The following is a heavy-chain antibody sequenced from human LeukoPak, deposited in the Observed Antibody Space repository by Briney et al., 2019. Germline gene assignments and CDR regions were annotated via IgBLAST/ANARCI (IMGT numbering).Heavy chain of an antibody. CDR3: ARQYYYDSKGGTFDY. D-gene: IGHD3-22*01. V-gene: IGHV4-39*01. CDR2: IYYSGST. J-gene: IGHJ4*02. Sequence: SETLSLTCTVSGGPISSSSYYWGWIRQPPGKGLEWIGSIYYSGSTYYNPSLKSRVTISVDTSKNQFSLKLSSVTAADTAVYYCARQYYYDSKGGTFDYWGQGTLVTVSS. CDR1: GGPISSSSYY.